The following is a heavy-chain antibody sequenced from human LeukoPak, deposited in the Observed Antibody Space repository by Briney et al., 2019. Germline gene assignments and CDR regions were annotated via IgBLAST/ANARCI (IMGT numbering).Heavy chain of an antibody. CDR2: VYHSGST. V-gene: IGHV4-38-2*01. CDR3: ARNDSSGYFDY. CDR1: DYSISSGDY. J-gene: IGHJ4*02. D-gene: IGHD3-22*01. Sequence: SETLSLTCAVSDYSISSGDYWGWIRQPPGKGLEWIGSVYHSGSTHYSPSLKSRVTISVDTSKNQFSLKLRSVTAADTAVYYCARNDSSGYFDYWGQGTLVTVSS.